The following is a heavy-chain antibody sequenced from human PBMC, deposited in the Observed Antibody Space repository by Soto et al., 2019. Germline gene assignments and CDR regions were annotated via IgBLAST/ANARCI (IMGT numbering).Heavy chain of an antibody. V-gene: IGHV1-69*01. J-gene: IGHJ6*02. CDR3: ATGLRTGNYGMDV. CDR2: IIPIFGTT. CDR1: GGTFSNDA. D-gene: IGHD3-10*01. Sequence: QEQLVQAGAEVKKPGSSVRISCRASGGTFSNDAVSWVRQAPGQGLQWMGGIIPIFGTTHYAQKFQGRVTITADESTATAYMELRSVTSEDTAVYYCATGLRTGNYGMDVWGQGTVVTVSS.